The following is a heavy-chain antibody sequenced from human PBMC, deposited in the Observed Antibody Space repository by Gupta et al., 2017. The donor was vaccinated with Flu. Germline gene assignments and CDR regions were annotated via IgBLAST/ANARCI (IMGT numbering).Heavy chain of an antibody. J-gene: IGHJ4*02. CDR1: GFSFSAFG. D-gene: IGHD6-19*01. V-gene: IGHV3-30*18. CDR3: AKELTVAGTFDY. Sequence: QVQLAESGGGVVQPGRSLRLSCAASGFSFSAFGIHWVRQGPGKGLEWVAVVSNDGNTKYYADSVRGRFTIYRDNSKNTLYLEMNNLRAEDTATYYCAKELTVAGTFDYWGQGTLVTVSS. CDR2: VSNDGNTK.